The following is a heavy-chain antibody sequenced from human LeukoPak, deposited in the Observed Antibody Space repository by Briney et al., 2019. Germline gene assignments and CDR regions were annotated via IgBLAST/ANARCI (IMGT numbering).Heavy chain of an antibody. V-gene: IGHV1-2*02. Sequence: GASVKVSCKASGYTFTGYYMHWVRQAPGQGLEWMGWINPNSGGTNYAQKFQGRVTMTRDTSISTAYMELSRLRSDDTAVYYCASGSIWFGELSRYYFDYWGQGTLVTVSS. CDR3: ASGSIWFGELSRYYFDY. D-gene: IGHD3-10*01. J-gene: IGHJ4*02. CDR1: GYTFTGYY. CDR2: INPNSGGT.